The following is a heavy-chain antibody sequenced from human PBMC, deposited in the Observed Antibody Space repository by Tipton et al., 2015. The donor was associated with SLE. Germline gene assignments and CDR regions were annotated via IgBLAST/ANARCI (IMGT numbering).Heavy chain of an antibody. CDR1: GDSISSNFY. CDR2: VYHSGTT. J-gene: IGHJ2*01. V-gene: IGHV4-38-2*02. CDR3: ARESSHYWYFDF. Sequence: TLSLTCDVSGDSISSNFYWGWVRQPPGKGLEWIWSVYHSGTTNYNPSLKGRVTISVDTSKNQFSLNLTSVIAADTAVYYCARESSHYWYFDFWGRGSLVTVSS.